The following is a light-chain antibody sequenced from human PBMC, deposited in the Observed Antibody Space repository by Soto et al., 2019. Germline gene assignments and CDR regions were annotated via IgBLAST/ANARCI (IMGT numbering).Light chain of an antibody. J-gene: IGKJ4*01. CDR3: QQRSNWPLT. V-gene: IGKV3-11*01. Sequence: IVLTPSPSTLSLSPVSTATLSFMAIQSVRMYLALYQQKPGQAPRLLIYDSSTRATGIPARFSGSGSGTDFTLTISSLEPEDFAVYYCQQRSNWPLTFGGGTKV. CDR1: QSVRMY. CDR2: DSS.